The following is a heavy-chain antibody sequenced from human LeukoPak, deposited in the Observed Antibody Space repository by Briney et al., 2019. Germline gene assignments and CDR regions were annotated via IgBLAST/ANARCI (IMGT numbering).Heavy chain of an antibody. CDR2: FDPEDGET. V-gene: IGHV1-24*01. CDR1: GYTLTELS. J-gene: IGHJ4*02. D-gene: IGHD6-19*01. Sequence: ASVKVSCKVSGYTLTELSMHWVRQAPGKGLEWMGGFDPEDGETIYAQRFQGRVTMTEDTSTDTAYMELSSLRSEDTAVYYCATGGVAVAVYYFDYWAREPWSPSPQ. CDR3: ATGGVAVAVYYFDY.